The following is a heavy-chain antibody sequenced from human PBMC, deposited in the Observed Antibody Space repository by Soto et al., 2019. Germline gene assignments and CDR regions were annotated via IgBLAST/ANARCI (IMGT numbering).Heavy chain of an antibody. Sequence: QVQLQESGPGLVKPSETLSLTCTLSGGSVSSASFYWNWIRQPPGKGLEWIGYISYSGSTNYNPSLRSRVTISVDTSKNQFSLRLTSATAADTAVYYCARGDAINWFDSWGQGTRVTVSS. CDR2: ISYSGST. CDR1: GGSVSSASFY. V-gene: IGHV4-61*01. J-gene: IGHJ5*01. D-gene: IGHD2-2*01. CDR3: ARGDAINWFDS.